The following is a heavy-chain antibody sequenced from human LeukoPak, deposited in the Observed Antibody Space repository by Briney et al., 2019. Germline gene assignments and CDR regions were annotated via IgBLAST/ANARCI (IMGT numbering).Heavy chain of an antibody. CDR2: IYWDVDK. J-gene: IGHJ4*02. CDR1: GFSLSTSGVG. Sequence: SGPTLVKPTQTLTLTCTFSGFSLSTSGVGVGWIRQPPGKALEWLALIYWDVDKRYSPSLKSRLTITKDTSKNRVVLTMTNMDPVDTATYYCAHCYGDYIFFGYWGQGTLVTVSS. CDR3: AHCYGDYIFFGY. V-gene: IGHV2-5*02. D-gene: IGHD4-17*01.